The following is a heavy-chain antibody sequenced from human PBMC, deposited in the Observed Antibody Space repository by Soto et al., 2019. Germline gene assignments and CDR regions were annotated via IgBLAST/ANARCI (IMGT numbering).Heavy chain of an antibody. CDR1: GGTFSSYA. V-gene: IGHV1-69*01. CDR2: IIPIFGTA. Sequence: QVQLVQSGAEVKKPGSSVKVSCKASGGTFSSYAISWVRQAPGQGLEWMGGIIPIFGTANYAQKIQGRVTITADESTSTAYMELSSLRSEDTAVYYCAREARPHAELGEDAFDIWGQGTMVTVSS. D-gene: IGHD3-10*01. J-gene: IGHJ3*02. CDR3: AREARPHAELGEDAFDI.